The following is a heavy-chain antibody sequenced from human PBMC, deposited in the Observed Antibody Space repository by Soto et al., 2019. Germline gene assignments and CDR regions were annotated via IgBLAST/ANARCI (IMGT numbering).Heavy chain of an antibody. CDR2: IYYSGST. D-gene: IGHD2-8*01. V-gene: IGHV4-39*01. Sequence: SETLSLTCTVSGGSISSSSYYWGWIRQPPGKGLEWIGSIYYSGSTYYNPSLKSRVTISVDTSKNQFSLKLSSVTAADTAVYYCASQREWWLDYWGQGTLVTVSS. CDR1: GGSISSSSYY. J-gene: IGHJ4*02. CDR3: ASQREWWLDY.